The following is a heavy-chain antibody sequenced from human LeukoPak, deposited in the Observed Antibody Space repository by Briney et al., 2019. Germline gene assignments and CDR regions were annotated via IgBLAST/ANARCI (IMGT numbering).Heavy chain of an antibody. V-gene: IGHV4-39*01. D-gene: IGHD3-22*01. J-gene: IGHJ4*02. CDR3: ARHYYDSSGYRRDYYFDY. Sequence: PPETLSLTCSVSGVSITSSSDYWGWIRQPPGKGLEWIGSILYSGSTYYNPSLKSRLTMSIDTSKNQFSLKLSSVTAADTAAYYCARHYYDSSGYRRDYYFDYWGQGTLVTVSS. CDR1: GVSITSSSDY. CDR2: ILYSGST.